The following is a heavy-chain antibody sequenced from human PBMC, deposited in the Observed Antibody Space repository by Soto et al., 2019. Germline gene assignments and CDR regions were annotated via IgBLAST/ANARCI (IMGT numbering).Heavy chain of an antibody. CDR3: ARLRSTNFVVVTGHYFDY. Sequence: LSLTCSVSGGSVSSGVYYWSWIRQPPGKGLELIGYISNSGSTNYNPSLTSRVAISLDRSRNQFSRKLTSVTAADTAVYYCARLRSTNFVVVTGHYFDYWGRGTLVTVSS. CDR2: ISNSGST. J-gene: IGHJ4*02. V-gene: IGHV4-61*08. CDR1: GGSVSSGVYY. D-gene: IGHD2-21*01.